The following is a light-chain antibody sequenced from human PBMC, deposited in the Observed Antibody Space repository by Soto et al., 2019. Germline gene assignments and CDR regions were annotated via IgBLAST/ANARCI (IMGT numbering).Light chain of an antibody. J-gene: IGKJ4*01. Sequence: DIQMTQSPSSLSASVGDRVTITCRASQSISNNLNWYQQKPGKAPRLLIYAASSLQSGVPSRFSGSGSGTDFTLVINGLQPEDFTTYYCQQSYRTPLTFGGGTKVEIK. CDR1: QSISNN. V-gene: IGKV1-39*01. CDR2: AAS. CDR3: QQSYRTPLT.